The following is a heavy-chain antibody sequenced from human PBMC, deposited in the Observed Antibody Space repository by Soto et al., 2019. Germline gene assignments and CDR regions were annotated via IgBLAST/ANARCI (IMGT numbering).Heavy chain of an antibody. CDR2: MNPNSGNT. CDR3: ARVLAVAGTVRYYYYGMDV. D-gene: IGHD6-19*01. CDR1: GYTFTSYD. Sequence: QVQLVQSGAEVKKPGASVKVSCKASGYTFTSYDINWVRQATGQGLEWMGWMNPNSGNTGYAQKFQGRVTMTRNTSISTAYMELSSLRSEDTAVYYCARVLAVAGTVRYYYYGMDVWGQGTTVTVSS. J-gene: IGHJ6*02. V-gene: IGHV1-8*01.